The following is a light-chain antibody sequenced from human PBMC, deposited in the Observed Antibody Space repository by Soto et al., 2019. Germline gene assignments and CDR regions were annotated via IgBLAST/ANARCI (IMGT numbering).Light chain of an antibody. CDR2: TND. CDR3: SSWDDSLNDPGVL. Sequence: QSVLTQPPSASGTPGQRVTISCSGSSSNIGSNTVNWYQQLPGTAPRLLIYTNDQRPSGVPDRFVGSRSGTSASLAISELQSEDEADYFCSSWDDSLNDPGVLFGGGTKVTVL. CDR1: SSNIGSNT. J-gene: IGLJ2*01. V-gene: IGLV1-44*01.